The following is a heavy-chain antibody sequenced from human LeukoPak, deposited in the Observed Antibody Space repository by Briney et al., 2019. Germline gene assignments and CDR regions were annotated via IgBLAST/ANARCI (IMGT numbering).Heavy chain of an antibody. Sequence: GSLRLSCAASGFTFSIYWMHWVRQAPGEGLVWVSRINGDGRTATYADSVKGRFTISRDNSKNTLYLQMNSLRAEDTAVYYCAKGGGGSYLLHYFDYWGQGTLVTVSS. CDR1: GFTFSIYW. CDR2: INGDGRTA. V-gene: IGHV3-74*01. D-gene: IGHD1-26*01. J-gene: IGHJ4*02. CDR3: AKGGGGSYLLHYFDY.